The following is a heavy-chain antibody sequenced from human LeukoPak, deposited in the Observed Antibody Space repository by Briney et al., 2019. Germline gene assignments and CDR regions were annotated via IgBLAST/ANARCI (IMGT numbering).Heavy chain of an antibody. CDR1: GFTFSSYG. D-gene: IGHD1-26*01. J-gene: IGHJ4*02. Sequence: PGRSLRLSCAASGFTFSSYGTHWVRQAPGKGLEWVAVIWYDGSNKYYVDSVKGRFTISRDNSKNTLYLQMNSLRAEDTAVYYCAKGGKNSGSYFGYWGQGTLVTVSS. V-gene: IGHV3-33*06. CDR3: AKGGKNSGSYFGY. CDR2: IWYDGSNK.